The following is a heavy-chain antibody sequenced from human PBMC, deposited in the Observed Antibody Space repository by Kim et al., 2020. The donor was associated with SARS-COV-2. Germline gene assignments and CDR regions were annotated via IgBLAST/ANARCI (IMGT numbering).Heavy chain of an antibody. J-gene: IGHJ4*02. V-gene: IGHV3-20*03. Sequence: DSVKGRFNSSRDNAKNSVYLQMNSLRVEDTAFYYCERDVWGKQRLGGFDYWGQGTLVTVSS. D-gene: IGHD3-16*01. CDR3: ERDVWGKQRLGGFDY.